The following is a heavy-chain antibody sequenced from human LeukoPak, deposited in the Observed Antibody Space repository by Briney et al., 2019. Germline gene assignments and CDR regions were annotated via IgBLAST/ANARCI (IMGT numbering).Heavy chain of an antibody. CDR2: IYSGGNT. CDR3: ARDQRSLFDV. Sequence: SGPTLLQPSETLSLTCSVSDGSINSDTYYWGWIRQPPGKGLEWIASIYSGGNTFYNPSLKSRVTISIDTSKKQFSLKLTSVTAADTAVYYCARDQRSLFDVWGQGSLVTVSS. CDR1: DGSINSDTYY. D-gene: IGHD1-26*01. V-gene: IGHV4-39*07. J-gene: IGHJ4*02.